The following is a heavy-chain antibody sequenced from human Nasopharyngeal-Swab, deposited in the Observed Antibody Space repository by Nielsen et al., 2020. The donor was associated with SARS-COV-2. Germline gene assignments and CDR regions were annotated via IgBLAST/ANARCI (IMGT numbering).Heavy chain of an antibody. CDR3: ARRAWFGELDDY. CDR2: IYYSGST. Sequence: SETLSLTCAVYGGSFSGYYWSWIRQHPGKGLEWIGYIYYSGSTYYNPSLKSRVTISVDTSKNQFSLKLSSVTAADTAVYYCARRAWFGELDDYWGQGTLVTVSS. J-gene: IGHJ4*02. D-gene: IGHD3-10*01. V-gene: IGHV4-34*01. CDR1: GGSFSGYY.